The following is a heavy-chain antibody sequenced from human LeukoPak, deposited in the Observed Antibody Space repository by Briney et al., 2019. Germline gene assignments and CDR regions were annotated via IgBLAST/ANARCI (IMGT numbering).Heavy chain of an antibody. J-gene: IGHJ4*02. CDR3: ARLNWESYFDY. Sequence: PSETLSLTCTVSGASISNYYWSWIRQSPGKGLEWIGSIYYSGSTYYNPSLKSRVTISVDTSKNQFSLKLSSVTAADTAVYYCARLNWESYFDYWGQGTLVTVSS. CDR2: IYYSGST. V-gene: IGHV4-59*05. CDR1: GASISNYY. D-gene: IGHD7-27*01.